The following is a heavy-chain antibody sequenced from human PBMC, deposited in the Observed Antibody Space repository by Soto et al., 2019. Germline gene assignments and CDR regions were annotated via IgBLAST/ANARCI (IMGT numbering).Heavy chain of an antibody. J-gene: IGHJ4*02. V-gene: IGHV3-23*01. CDR1: GFTFSSYA. D-gene: IGHD3-10*01. CDR2: ISGSGGST. Sequence: GGSLRLSCAASGFTFSSYAMSWVRQAPGKGLEWVSAISGSGGSTYYADSVKGRFTISRDNSKNTLYLQMNSLRAEDTAVYYCAKRRYGSGSYYNPKGRGPCDYWGQGTLVTVSS. CDR3: AKRRYGSGSYYNPKGRGPCDY.